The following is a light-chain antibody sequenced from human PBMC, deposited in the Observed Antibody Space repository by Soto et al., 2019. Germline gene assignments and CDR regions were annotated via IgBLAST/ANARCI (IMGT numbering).Light chain of an antibody. CDR3: QQYNFWPPLT. CDR2: DAS. V-gene: IGKV3-15*01. CDR1: QSVNSN. J-gene: IGKJ4*01. Sequence: EIVMTQSPATLSVSPGERATRSCRASQSVNSNLAWYRQKPGQAPRLLISDASTRATGVPARFSGSGSGTEFTLTISSLQSKDSGIYYCQQYNFWPPLTFGGGTKVEIK.